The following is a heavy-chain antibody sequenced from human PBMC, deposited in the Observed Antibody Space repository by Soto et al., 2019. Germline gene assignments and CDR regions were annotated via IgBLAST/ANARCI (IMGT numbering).Heavy chain of an antibody. CDR3: ARANRLLAVAGSAFDL. CDR1: GFTFSNYA. Sequence: QVQLVESGGGVVQPGRSLRLFCAAYGFTFSNYAFHWVRQAPGKGLEWVAVISYDGANKYYTGSVKGRFTISRDNSRHTLYLQMNSLRAEDTAIYYCARANRLLAVAGSAFDLWGQGTVVTVSS. CDR2: ISYDGANK. V-gene: IGHV3-30-3*01. D-gene: IGHD6-19*01. J-gene: IGHJ3*01.